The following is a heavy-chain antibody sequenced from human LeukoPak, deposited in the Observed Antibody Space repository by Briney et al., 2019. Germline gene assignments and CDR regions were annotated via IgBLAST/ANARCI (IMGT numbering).Heavy chain of an antibody. V-gene: IGHV3-48*03. D-gene: IGHD2-15*01. CDR2: ISSSGSTI. Sequence: AGGSLRLSCAASGFTFSSYEMNWVRQAPGKGLEWVSYISSSGSTIYYADSVKGRFTISRDNAKNSLYLQMNSLRAEDTSVYYCARDPRIGPLRYAFDIWGQGTMVTVSS. CDR1: GFTFSSYE. J-gene: IGHJ3*02. CDR3: ARDPRIGPLRYAFDI.